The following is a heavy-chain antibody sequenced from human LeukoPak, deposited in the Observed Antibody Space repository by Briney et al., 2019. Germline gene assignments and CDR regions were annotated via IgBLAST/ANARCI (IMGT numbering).Heavy chain of an antibody. CDR1: GFTFSSYA. CDR2: ISYDGSNK. J-gene: IGHJ4*02. Sequence: GGSLRLSCAASGFTFSSYAMHWVRQAPGKGLEWVAVISYDGSNKYYADSVKGRFTISRDNSKNTLYLQMNSLRAEDTAVYYCARDAYYYDSSGYSPNRWGQGTLVTVSS. V-gene: IGHV3-30*01. CDR3: ARDAYYYDSSGYSPNR. D-gene: IGHD3-22*01.